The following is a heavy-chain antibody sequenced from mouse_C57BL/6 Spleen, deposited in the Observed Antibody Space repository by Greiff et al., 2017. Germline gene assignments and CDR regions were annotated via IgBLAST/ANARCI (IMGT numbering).Heavy chain of an antibody. CDR2: IDPSDSET. CDR1: GYTFTSYW. V-gene: IGHV1-52*01. D-gene: IGHD2-3*01. CDR3: ARSFDGYYLDY. J-gene: IGHJ2*01. Sequence: VQLQQPGAELVRPGSSVKLSCKASGYTFTSYWMHWVKQRPIQGLEWIGNIDPSDSETNYNQKFKDKATLTVDKSSSTAYMQLSSLTSAGSAVYYCARSFDGYYLDYWGQGTTLTVSS.